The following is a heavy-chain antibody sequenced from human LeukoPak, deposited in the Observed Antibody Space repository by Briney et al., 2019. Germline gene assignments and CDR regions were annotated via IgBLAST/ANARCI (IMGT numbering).Heavy chain of an antibody. J-gene: IGHJ4*02. CDR3: ARQDTAMVPIDY. D-gene: IGHD5-18*01. CDR1: GGSISSSSYY. Sequence: PSETLSLTCTVSGGSISSSSYYWGWIRQPPGKGLAWIGSIYYSGSTYYNPSLKSRVTISVDTSKNQFSLKLSSVTAADTAVYYCARQDTAMVPIDYWGQGTLVTVSS. V-gene: IGHV4-39*01. CDR2: IYYSGST.